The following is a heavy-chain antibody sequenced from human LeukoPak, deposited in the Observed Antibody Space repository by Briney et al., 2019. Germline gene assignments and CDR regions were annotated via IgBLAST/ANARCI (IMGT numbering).Heavy chain of an antibody. V-gene: IGHV3-66*01. CDR3: ARVYDILTGYPFDY. CDR2: IYSGGST. CDR1: GFTVSSNY. J-gene: IGHJ4*02. Sequence: GGSLRLSCAASGFTVSSNYMGWVRQAPGKGLEWVSVIYSGGSTYYADSVKGRFTISRDNSKNTLYLQMNSLRAEDTAVYYCARVYDILTGYPFDYWGQGTLVTVSS. D-gene: IGHD3-9*01.